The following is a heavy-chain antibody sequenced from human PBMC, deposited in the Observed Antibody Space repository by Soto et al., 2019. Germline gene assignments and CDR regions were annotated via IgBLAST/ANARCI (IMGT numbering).Heavy chain of an antibody. CDR2: IYPGDSDT. CDR1: GYSFTSYW. CDR3: ARQFVSIAARLRQSSYYYYGMDV. D-gene: IGHD6-6*01. V-gene: IGHV5-51*01. Sequence: LGESLKISCKGSGYSFTSYWIGWVRQMPGKGLEWMGIIYPGDSDTRYSPSFQGQVTISADKSISTAYLQWSSLKASDTAMYYCARQFVSIAARLRQSSYYYYGMDVWGQGTTVTVSS. J-gene: IGHJ6*02.